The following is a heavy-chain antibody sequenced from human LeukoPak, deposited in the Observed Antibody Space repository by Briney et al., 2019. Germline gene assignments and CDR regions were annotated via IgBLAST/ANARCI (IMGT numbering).Heavy chain of an antibody. CDR2: IYTSGST. CDR3: AREMAGYYYGSGSYFIFDY. D-gene: IGHD3-10*01. J-gene: IGHJ4*02. CDR1: GGSISSSSYS. V-gene: IGHV4-61*02. Sequence: SETLSLTCTVSGGSISSSSYSWGWIRQPAGKGLEWIGRIYTSGSTNYNPSLKSRVTMSVDTSKNQFSLKLSSVTAADTAVYYCAREMAGYYYGSGSYFIFDYWGQGTLVTVSS.